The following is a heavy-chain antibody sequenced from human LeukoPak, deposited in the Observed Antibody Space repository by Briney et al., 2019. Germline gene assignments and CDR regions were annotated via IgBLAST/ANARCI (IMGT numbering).Heavy chain of an antibody. J-gene: IGHJ6*02. D-gene: IGHD2-15*01. CDR3: ARDYHCSGGSCYSDYYYGMDV. CDR2: IRYDGSNK. V-gene: IGHV3-30*02. Sequence: PGGSLRLSCAASGFTFSSYGMHWVRQAPGKGLEWVAFIRYDGSNKYYADSVKGRFTISRDNSKNTLYLQMNSLRAEDTAVYYCARDYHCSGGSCYSDYYYGMDVWGQGTTVTVSS. CDR1: GFTFSSYG.